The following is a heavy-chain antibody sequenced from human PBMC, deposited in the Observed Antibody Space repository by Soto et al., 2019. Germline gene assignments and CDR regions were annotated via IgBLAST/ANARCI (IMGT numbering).Heavy chain of an antibody. D-gene: IGHD3-3*01. CDR3: ARVTPYYDFGSYYYGMDV. J-gene: IGHJ6*02. V-gene: IGHV1-3*01. CDR2: INAGNGNT. CDR1: GYTFTSYA. Sequence: GASVKVSCKASGYTFTSYAMHWVRQAPGQRLEWMGWINAGNGNTKYSQKFQGRVTITRDTSASTAYMELSSLRSEDTAVYYCARVTPYYDFGSYYYGMDVWGQGTTVTVSS.